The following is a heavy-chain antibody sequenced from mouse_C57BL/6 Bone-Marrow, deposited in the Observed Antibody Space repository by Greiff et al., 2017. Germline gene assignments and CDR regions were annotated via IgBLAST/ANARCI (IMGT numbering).Heavy chain of an antibody. V-gene: IGHV1-26*01. CDR3: ATLYYGSSCGYFDV. CDR1: GYTFTDYY. Sequence: EVQLQQSGPELVKPGASVKISCKASGYTFTDYYMNWVKQSHGKSLEWIGDINPNNGGTSYNQKFKGKATLTVDKSSSTAYMELRSLTSEDSAVYYCATLYYGSSCGYFDVWGTGTTVTVSA. CDR2: INPNNGGT. J-gene: IGHJ1*03. D-gene: IGHD1-1*01.